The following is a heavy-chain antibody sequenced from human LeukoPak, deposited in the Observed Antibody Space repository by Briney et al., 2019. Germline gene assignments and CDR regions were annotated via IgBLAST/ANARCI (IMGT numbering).Heavy chain of an antibody. CDR2: IYYSGST. CDR1: GGSINSYY. D-gene: IGHD6-13*01. J-gene: IGHJ6*03. V-gene: IGHV4-59*01. CDR3: ARAISPGSSSWYDGYYYYYMDV. Sequence: PSETLSLTCTVSGGSINSYYWSWIRQPPGKGLEWIGYIYYSGSTNYNPSLKSRVTISVDTSKNQFSLKLSSVTAADTAVYYCARAISPGSSSWYDGYYYYYMDVWGKGTTVTVSS.